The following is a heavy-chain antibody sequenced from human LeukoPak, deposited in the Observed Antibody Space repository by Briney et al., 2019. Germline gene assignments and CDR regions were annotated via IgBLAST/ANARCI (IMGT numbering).Heavy chain of an antibody. D-gene: IGHD3-9*01. CDR1: GGSFRGYY. CDR3: ESGIRYFDWLLFRSAFDI. V-gene: IGHV4-34*01. J-gene: IGHJ3*02. Sequence: PSETLSLTCAVYGGSFRGYYWSWIRQTPGKGLKWNGEINHSESTNYNPSLKSRVTISVDTSKNQFSLKLSSVTAADTAVYYAESGIRYFDWLLFRSAFDIWGQGTMVTVSS. CDR2: INHSEST.